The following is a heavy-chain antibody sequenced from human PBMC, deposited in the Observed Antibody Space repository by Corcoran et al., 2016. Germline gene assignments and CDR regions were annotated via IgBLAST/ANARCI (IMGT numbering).Heavy chain of an antibody. V-gene: IGHV3-21*01. CDR1: GFTFSSYS. J-gene: IGHJ4*02. CDR3: ARPHYYYDSSGWD. D-gene: IGHD3-22*01. CDR2: ISSSSSYI. Sequence: EVQLVESGGGLVKPGGSLRLSCAASGFTFSSYSMNWVRQAPGKGLEWVSSISSSSSYIDYADSVKGRFTISRDNAKNSLYLQMNSLRAEDTAVYYCARPHYYYDSSGWDWGQGTLVTVSS.